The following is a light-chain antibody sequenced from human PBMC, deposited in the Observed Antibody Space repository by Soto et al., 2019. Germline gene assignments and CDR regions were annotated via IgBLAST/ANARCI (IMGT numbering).Light chain of an antibody. Sequence: QSVLTQPASVSGSPGQSITISCTGTSSDVGGHDYVSWYQQHPGKAPKVLIYEVSDRPSGVSHRFSGSKSGNTASLTISGLQAEDEADYYCSSFTSSSTLYVFGNGTKLTVL. J-gene: IGLJ1*01. CDR2: EVS. CDR1: SSDVGGHDY. V-gene: IGLV2-14*01. CDR3: SSFTSSSTLYV.